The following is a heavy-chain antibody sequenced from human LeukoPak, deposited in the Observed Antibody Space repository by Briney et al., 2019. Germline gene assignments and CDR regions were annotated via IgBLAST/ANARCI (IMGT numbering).Heavy chain of an antibody. J-gene: IGHJ6*04. D-gene: IGHD3-10*02. V-gene: IGHV3-48*03. CDR3: AELGITMIGGV. CDR1: GFTFSSYE. CDR2: ISSSGSTI. Sequence: GGPLRLSCAASGFTFSSYEMNWVRQAPGKGLEGVSYISSSGSTIYYAESVKGRFTISSDNAKTSLYLQMNSLRAEDTAVYYCAELGITMIGGVWGKGTTVTISS.